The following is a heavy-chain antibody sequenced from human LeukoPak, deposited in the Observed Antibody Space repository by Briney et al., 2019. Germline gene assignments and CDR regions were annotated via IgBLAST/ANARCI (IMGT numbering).Heavy chain of an antibody. CDR3: AKGTLWTYYYDSSGYLPEY. CDR1: GFSFSSYA. Sequence: GGSLRLSCAASGFSFSSYAMSWVRQAPGKGLEGVSAISGSGGSTYYADSVKGRFTISRDNSKNTLYLQMNSLRAEDTAVYYCAKGTLWTYYYDSSGYLPEYWGQGTLVTVSS. D-gene: IGHD3-22*01. V-gene: IGHV3-23*01. CDR2: ISGSGGST. J-gene: IGHJ4*02.